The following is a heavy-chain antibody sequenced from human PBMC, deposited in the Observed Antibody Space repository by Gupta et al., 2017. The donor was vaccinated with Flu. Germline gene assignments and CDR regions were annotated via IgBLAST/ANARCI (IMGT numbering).Heavy chain of an antibody. J-gene: IGHJ2*01. CDR1: GYTFTDSY. D-gene: IGHD6-6*01. V-gene: IGHV1-2*02. Sequence: QVQLVQSGAEVKKPGASVKVSCKASGYTFTDSYIPWVRQAPGRGLEWMGWINSDNGDTSYAQRVHGRVTVTRDTSTAIDYMDLTGLTSDDTARYYCARELDSSSSAWYFDLWGRGTPVIVSS. CDR2: INSDNGDT. CDR3: ARELDSSSSAWYFDL.